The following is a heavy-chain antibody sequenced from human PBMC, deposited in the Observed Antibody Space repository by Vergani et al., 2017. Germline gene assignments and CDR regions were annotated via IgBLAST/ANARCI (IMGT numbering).Heavy chain of an antibody. CDR3: ARDLNGGCSLDY. CDR1: GYTFINYA. V-gene: IGHV1-3*01. D-gene: IGHD4-23*01. J-gene: IGHJ4*02. CDR2: INAGNGYT. Sequence: QVQLVQSGAEVKKPGASVKVSCKASGYTFINYAMHWVRQAPGQRVEWMAWINAGNGYTKYSQKFQGRVTITRDTSASTAYMELSSLRSEDTAVYYCARDLNGGCSLDYWGQGTLVTVSS.